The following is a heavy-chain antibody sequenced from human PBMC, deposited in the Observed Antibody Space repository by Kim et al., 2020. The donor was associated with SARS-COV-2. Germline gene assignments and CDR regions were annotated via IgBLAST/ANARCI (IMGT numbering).Heavy chain of an antibody. Sequence: ASVKVSCKASGYTFTSYDINWVRQATGQGLEWMGWMNPNSGNTGYAQKFQGRVTMTRNTSISTAYMELSSLRSEDTAVYYCARGHASNGGVLWFGELLGGRDYYYGMDVWGQGTTVTVSS. V-gene: IGHV1-8*01. CDR3: ARGHASNGGVLWFGELLGGRDYYYGMDV. CDR2: MNPNSGNT. CDR1: GYTFTSYD. D-gene: IGHD3-10*01. J-gene: IGHJ6*02.